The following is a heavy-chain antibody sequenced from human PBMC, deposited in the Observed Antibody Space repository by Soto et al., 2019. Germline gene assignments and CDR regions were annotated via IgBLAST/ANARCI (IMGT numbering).Heavy chain of an antibody. CDR2: ISADNGDT. V-gene: IGHV1-18*01. J-gene: IGHJ4*02. CDR1: GYSFDRYG. Sequence: QIQLVQSGGEMKKSGASVKVSCKASGYSFDRYGISWVRQAPGQRPEWMGWISADNGDTRFSQKLQGRLTLTTDTSMNTAYMDLRSLSSYDTAVYYCARDRSYYYETSGYPFDYWGQGTQVTVSS. CDR3: ARDRSYYYETSGYPFDY. D-gene: IGHD3-22*01.